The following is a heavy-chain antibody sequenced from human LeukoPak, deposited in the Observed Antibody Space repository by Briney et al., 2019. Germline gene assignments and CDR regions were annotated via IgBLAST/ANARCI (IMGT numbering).Heavy chain of an antibody. J-gene: IGHJ4*02. CDR2: ISYDGSNK. CDR1: GFTFSSYG. D-gene: IGHD3-22*01. CDR3: AKDLGLYDSSGFPDY. Sequence: GRSLRLSCAASGFTFSSYGIHWVRQAPGKGLEWVAVISYDGSNKYYADSVKGRFTISRDNSKNTLYLQMNSLRAEDTAVYYCAKDLGLYDSSGFPDYWGQGTLVTVSS. V-gene: IGHV3-30*18.